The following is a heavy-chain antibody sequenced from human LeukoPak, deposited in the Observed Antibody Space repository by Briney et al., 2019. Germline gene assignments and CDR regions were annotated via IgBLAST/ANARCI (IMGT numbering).Heavy chain of an antibody. J-gene: IGHJ6*04. D-gene: IGHD6-19*01. CDR1: GFTFSSYA. CDR2: ISYDGSNK. V-gene: IGHV3-30*04. CDR3: ARGRRVLAVAGTEGVYYYGMDV. Sequence: PGRSLRLSCAASGFTFSSYAMHWVRQAPGKGLEWVAVISYDGSNKYYADSVKGRFTISRNNSKNTLYLQMNSLRAEDTAVYYCARGRRVLAVAGTEGVYYYGMDVWGKGTTVTVSS.